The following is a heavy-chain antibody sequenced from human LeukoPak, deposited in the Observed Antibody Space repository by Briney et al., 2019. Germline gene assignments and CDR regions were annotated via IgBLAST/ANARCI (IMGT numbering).Heavy chain of an antibody. CDR1: GYTFTGYY. CDR3: ARANDFAPLDY. CDR2: ISAYNGNT. D-gene: IGHD3-3*01. J-gene: IGHJ4*02. V-gene: IGHV1-18*04. Sequence: ASVKVSCKASGYTFTGYYMHWVRQAPGQGLEWMGWISAYNGNTNYAQKLQGRVTMTTDTSTSTAYMELRSLRSDDTAVYYCARANDFAPLDYWGQGTLVTVSS.